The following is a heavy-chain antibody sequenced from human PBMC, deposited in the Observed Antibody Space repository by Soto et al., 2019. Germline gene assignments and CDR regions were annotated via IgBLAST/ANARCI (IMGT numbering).Heavy chain of an antibody. D-gene: IGHD3-3*01. CDR2: ISWNVGSI. Sequence: EVQLVESGGGLVQPGRSLRLSCAASGFTFDDYAMHWVRQAPGKGLELVSGISWNVGSIAYADSVKGRFTISRDNAKNSLYLQMNSLRAEDTALYYCEQGVAGWYYFDYWGQGTLVTVAS. CDR3: EQGVAGWYYFDY. CDR1: GFTFDDYA. V-gene: IGHV3-9*01. J-gene: IGHJ4*02.